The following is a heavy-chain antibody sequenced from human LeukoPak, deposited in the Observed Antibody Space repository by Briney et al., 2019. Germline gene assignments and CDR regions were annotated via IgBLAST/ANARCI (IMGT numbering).Heavy chain of an antibody. Sequence: SETLSLTCTVSGGSISSGSYYWSWIRQPAGKGLEWIGSVYYTGKTYYNPSLKSRVTISVDTSKRQFSLKVSSVTAADTAVYFCARHILLRYFDWAQGTLVTVSS. CDR2: VYYTGKT. V-gene: IGHV4-39*01. CDR3: ARHILLRYFD. D-gene: IGHD3-9*01. CDR1: GGSISSGSYY. J-gene: IGHJ4*02.